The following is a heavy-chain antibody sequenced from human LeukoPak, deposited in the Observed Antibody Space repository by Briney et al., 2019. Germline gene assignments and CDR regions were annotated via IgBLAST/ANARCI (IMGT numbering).Heavy chain of an antibody. CDR1: GFTVSSNY. D-gene: IGHD6-19*01. CDR2: IYSGGST. Sequence: PGGSLRLSCAASGFTVSSNYMSWVRQAPGKGLEWVSVIYSGGSTYYADSVKGRFTISRDNSKNTLYLQMNSLRAEDTAVYYCARQERDSSGYWFDPWGQGTPVPVSS. V-gene: IGHV3-53*01. J-gene: IGHJ5*02. CDR3: ARQERDSSGYWFDP.